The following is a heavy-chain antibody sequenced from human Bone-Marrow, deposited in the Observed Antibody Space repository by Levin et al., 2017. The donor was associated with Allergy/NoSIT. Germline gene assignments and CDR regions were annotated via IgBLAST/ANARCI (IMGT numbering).Heavy chain of an antibody. J-gene: IGHJ4*02. CDR1: GGSIVTNDR. D-gene: IGHD6-19*01. Sequence: GSLRLSCAVSGGSIVTNDRWSWVRQPPGKGLAWIGETHHTGSTKYNPSLKSRVTISVDKSNNHFSLRLTSVTAADTAVYYCARQGGWYCDFWGQGTLVTVSS. CDR3: ARQGGWYCDF. CDR2: THHTGST. V-gene: IGHV4-4*02.